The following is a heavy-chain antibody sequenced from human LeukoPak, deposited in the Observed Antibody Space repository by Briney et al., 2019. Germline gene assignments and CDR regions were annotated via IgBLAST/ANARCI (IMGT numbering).Heavy chain of an antibody. CDR3: ARLLMAARAYYYYGMDV. D-gene: IGHD6-6*01. CDR1: GFSFRDYT. J-gene: IGHJ6*02. CDR2: ISSSSSYI. Sequence: GGSLRLSCAASGFSFRDYTMNWVRQAPGKGLEWVASISSSSSYIYFANSVRGRFSISRDNAKNSLYLQMNSLRAEDTAVYYCARLLMAARAYYYYGMDVWGHGTTVTVSS. V-gene: IGHV3-21*04.